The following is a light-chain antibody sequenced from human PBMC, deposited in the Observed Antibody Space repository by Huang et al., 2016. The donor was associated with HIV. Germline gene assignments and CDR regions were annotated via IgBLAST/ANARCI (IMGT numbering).Light chain of an antibody. V-gene: IGKV3D-15*01. CDR1: QSVSSN. J-gene: IGKJ5*01. CDR3: QQYDNWPPIT. CDR2: GLS. Sequence: EIVMTQSPATLSVSPGERVNLSCRASQSVSSNLAWYQQKPGQAPRLLMYGLSTRVSGTPVRFSCSGSGTEFTLTISSLQSEDFAVYYCQQYDNWPPITFGQGTRLEIK.